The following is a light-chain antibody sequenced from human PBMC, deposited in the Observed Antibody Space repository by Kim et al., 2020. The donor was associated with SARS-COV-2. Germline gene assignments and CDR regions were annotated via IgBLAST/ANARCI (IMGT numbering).Light chain of an antibody. CDR3: QQYNQWPGT. CDR1: QSVSSN. J-gene: IGKJ1*01. V-gene: IGKV3-15*01. CDR2: GTS. Sequence: VSPGESATLSCRASQSVSSNLAWHQQKPGQAPRLLIYGTSTRATGIPDRFSGSGSGTEFTLTISSLQSEDFAVYYCQQYNQWPGTFGQGTKVEIK.